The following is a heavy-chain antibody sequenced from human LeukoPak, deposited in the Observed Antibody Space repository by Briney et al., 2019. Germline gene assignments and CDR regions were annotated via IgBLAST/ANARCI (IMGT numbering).Heavy chain of an antibody. CDR3: AREGDYYDTRYYFDY. CDR2: INPSGGST. V-gene: IGHV1-46*01. J-gene: IGHJ4*02. D-gene: IGHD3-22*01. Sequence: ASVKVSCKASGYTFTSYYMHWVRQAPGQGLEWMGIINPSGGSTSYAQKFQGRVTMTRDTSASTVYMELSSLRSEDTAVYYCAREGDYYDTRYYFDYWGQGTLVTVSS. CDR1: GYTFTSYY.